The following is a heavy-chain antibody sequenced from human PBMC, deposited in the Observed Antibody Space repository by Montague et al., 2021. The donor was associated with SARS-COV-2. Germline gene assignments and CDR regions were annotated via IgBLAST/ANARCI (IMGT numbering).Heavy chain of an antibody. V-gene: IGHV4-59*01. J-gene: IGHJ4*02. CDR3: ARAQNTCFIANCVNYLDF. D-gene: IGHD1-1*01. CDR2: IYYTGST. CDR1: GGSISSYY. Sequence: SETLSLTCTVSGGSISSYYWSWIRQPPGKGLEWIGYIYYTGSTKYNPSLKSRVTMSLDRPTNRFSLRLNSVTAADTAMYYCARAQNTCFIANCVNYLDFWGLGARVTASS.